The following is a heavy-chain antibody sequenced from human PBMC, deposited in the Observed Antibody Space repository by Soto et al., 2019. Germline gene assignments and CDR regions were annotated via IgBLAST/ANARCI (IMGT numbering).Heavy chain of an antibody. CDR2: VYYSGTT. V-gene: IGHV4-39*07. CDR3: ARLGAYYQSLDP. Sequence: SETLSLTCAVSGGSTRHSSYFWGWIRQPPGKGLEWVGYVYYSGTTSYNPSLKSRVTISIETSKSQFSLRLASVTAADTAVYYCARLGAYYQSLDPWGPGILVTVSS. J-gene: IGHJ5*02. CDR1: GGSTRHSSYF. D-gene: IGHD2-21*01.